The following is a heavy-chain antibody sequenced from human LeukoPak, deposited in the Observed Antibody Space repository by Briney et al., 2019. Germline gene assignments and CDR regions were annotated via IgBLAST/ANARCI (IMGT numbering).Heavy chain of an antibody. D-gene: IGHD3-10*01. CDR2: INPNSGGT. Sequence: GASVKVPCKASGYTFIGYYMHWVRQAPGQGLEWMGWINPNSGGTDYEQKFQGRVTMTRDTSISTAYMELSRLRSDDTAVYYCVRDRYYGSGSFYQMDVWGQGTTVTVSS. CDR3: VRDRYYGSGSFYQMDV. V-gene: IGHV1-2*02. J-gene: IGHJ6*02. CDR1: GYTFIGYY.